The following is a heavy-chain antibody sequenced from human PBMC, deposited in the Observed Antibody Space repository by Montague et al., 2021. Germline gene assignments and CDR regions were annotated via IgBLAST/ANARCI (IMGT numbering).Heavy chain of an antibody. CDR1: GFIFSEYS. CDR3: AILWFGGNWFDH. Sequence: SLRLSCAASGFIFSEYSMCWVRQAPGKGLEWVAGIWSDGSNKYYAESVKGRLTISRDNSENTGHLQMSSLRAEDTAIYYCAILWFGGNWFDHWGQGTLVTVSS. D-gene: IGHD3-10*01. CDR2: IWSDGSNK. V-gene: IGHV3-30*04. J-gene: IGHJ5*02.